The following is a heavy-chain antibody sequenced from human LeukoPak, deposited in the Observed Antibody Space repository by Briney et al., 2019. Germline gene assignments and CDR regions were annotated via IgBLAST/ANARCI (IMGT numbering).Heavy chain of an antibody. CDR1: GGSISSSSYY. J-gene: IGHJ3*02. Sequence: SETLSLTCTVSGGSISSSSYYWGWIRQPPGKGLEWIGSIYYSGSTYYNPSLKSRVTISVDTSKNQFSLKLSSVTAADTAVYYCARHMFFGNAFDIWGQGTMVTVSS. D-gene: IGHD3-10*02. CDR2: IYYSGST. V-gene: IGHV4-39*01. CDR3: ARHMFFGNAFDI.